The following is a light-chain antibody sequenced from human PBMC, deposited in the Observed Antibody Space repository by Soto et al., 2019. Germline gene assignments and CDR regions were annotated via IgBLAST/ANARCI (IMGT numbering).Light chain of an antibody. CDR3: QQYESTPPT. CDR2: WAS. CDR1: QSVLYSSNNENY. V-gene: IGKV4-1*01. Sequence: DIVMTQSPDSLAVSLGERATINCKSSQSVLYSSNNENYLAWYQQRPGQPPKLLIYWASTRESGVPVRFSGSGSGTDFTLTITSLQAEDVAVYYCQQYESTPPTFGQGTKLEIK. J-gene: IGKJ2*01.